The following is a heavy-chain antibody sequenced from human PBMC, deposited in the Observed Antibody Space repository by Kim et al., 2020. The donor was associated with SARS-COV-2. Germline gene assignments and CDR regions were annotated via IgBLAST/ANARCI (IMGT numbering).Heavy chain of an antibody. D-gene: IGHD3-22*01. J-gene: IGHJ3*02. Sequence: GGSLRLSCAASGFTFSSYGMHWVRQAPGKGLEWVAVISYDGSNKYYADSVKGRFTISRDNSKNTLYLQMNSLRAEDTAVYYCARDSEGSYYDSSGYYRDAFDIWGQGTMVTVSS. V-gene: IGHV3-33*05. CDR3: ARDSEGSYYDSSGYYRDAFDI. CDR1: GFTFSSYG. CDR2: ISYDGSNK.